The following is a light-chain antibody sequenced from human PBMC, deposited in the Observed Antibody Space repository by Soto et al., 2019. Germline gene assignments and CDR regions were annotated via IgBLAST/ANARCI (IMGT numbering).Light chain of an antibody. CDR2: GAS. CDR3: LQYGSTPGT. Sequence: EIVLTQSPGTLSLSPGERATLSCRASQSIPNSYLSWYQHKPGQAPRLLIHGASSRATCTPDRFSGSGSGTDFTLIIDRLEPEDFALYYCLQYGSTPGTFGQGTKVDLK. V-gene: IGKV3-20*01. J-gene: IGKJ1*01. CDR1: QSIPNSY.